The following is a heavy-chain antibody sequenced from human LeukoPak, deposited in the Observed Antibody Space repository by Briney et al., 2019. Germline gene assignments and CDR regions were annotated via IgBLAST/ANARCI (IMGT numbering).Heavy chain of an antibody. V-gene: IGHV4-59*12. CDR3: ARDSGVYGMDV. D-gene: IGHD1-26*01. CDR2: IYYSGSI. J-gene: IGHJ6*02. Sequence: SETLSLTCTVSGGSISSYYWSWIRQPPGKGLEWIGYIYYSGSINYNPSLKSRVTISVDTSKNQFSLKLSSVTAADTAVYYCARDSGVYGMDVWGQGTTVTVSS. CDR1: GGSISSYY.